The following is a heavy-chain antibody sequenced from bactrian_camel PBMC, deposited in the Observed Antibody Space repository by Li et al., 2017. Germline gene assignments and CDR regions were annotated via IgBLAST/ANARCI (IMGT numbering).Heavy chain of an antibody. D-gene: IGHD4*01. J-gene: IGHJ4*01. CDR3: AAGRAGCPIPPATTYDY. CDR1: GYTVSRLC. Sequence: HVQLVESGGGSVQAGGSLRLSCAASGYTVSRLCMAWFRQAPGKEREGVATVYSDVSTTYADSVKDRFTISKDKAKNTVYLEMNNLKPEDTAVYYCAAGRAGCPIPPATTYDYYAQGTQVTVS. V-gene: IGHV3S53*01. CDR2: VYSDVST.